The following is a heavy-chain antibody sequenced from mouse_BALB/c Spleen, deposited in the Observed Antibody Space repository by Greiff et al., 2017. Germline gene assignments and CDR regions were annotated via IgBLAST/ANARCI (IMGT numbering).Heavy chain of an antibody. CDR2: INPYNDGT. Sequence: EVKLMESGPELVKPGASVKMSCKASGYTFTSYVMHWVKQKPGQGLEWIGYINPYNDGTKYNEKFKGKATLTSDKSSSTAYMELSSLTSEDSAVYYCARGGIGGYYAMDYWGQGTSVTVSS. J-gene: IGHJ4*01. CDR1: GYTFTSYV. V-gene: IGHV1-14*01. CDR3: ARGGIGGYYAMDY.